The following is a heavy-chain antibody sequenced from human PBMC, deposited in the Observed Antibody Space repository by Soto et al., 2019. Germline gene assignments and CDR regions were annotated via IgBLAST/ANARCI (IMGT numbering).Heavy chain of an antibody. CDR3: FGHLDWFDP. CDR1: GFTFSSYG. Sequence: VQLVESGGGVVQPGRSLRLSCAASGFTFSSYGMHWVRQAPGKGLEWVAVISYDGSNKYYADSVKGRFTISRDNSKNTLYLQMNSLRAEDTAVYLCFGHLDWFDPWGQGTLVTVSS. J-gene: IGHJ5*02. CDR2: ISYDGSNK. D-gene: IGHD3-10*01. V-gene: IGHV3-30*03.